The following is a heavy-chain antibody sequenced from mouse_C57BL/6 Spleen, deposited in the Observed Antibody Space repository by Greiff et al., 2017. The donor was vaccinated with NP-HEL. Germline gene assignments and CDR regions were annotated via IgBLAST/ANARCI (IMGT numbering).Heavy chain of an antibody. J-gene: IGHJ3*01. CDR2: ISSGSSTI. CDR3: ARSNWDWFAY. V-gene: IGHV5-17*01. CDR1: GFTFSDYG. D-gene: IGHD4-1*01. Sequence: EVKLMESGGGLVKPGGSLKLSCAASGFTFSDYGMHWVRQAPEKGLEWVAYISSGSSTIYYADTVKGRFTISRDNAKNTLFLQMTSLRSEDTAMYYCARSNWDWFAYWGQGTLVTVSA.